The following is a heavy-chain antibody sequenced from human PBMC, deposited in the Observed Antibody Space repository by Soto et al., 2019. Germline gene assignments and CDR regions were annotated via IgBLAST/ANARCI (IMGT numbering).Heavy chain of an antibody. J-gene: IGHJ6*02. V-gene: IGHV1-2*04. CDR2: INPNSGGT. Sequence: QVQLVQSGAEVKKPGASVKVSCKASGYTFTGYYMHWVRQAPGQGLEWMGWINPNSGGTNYAQTFQGWVTMTSDTSISTAYMELSRLRSDDTAVYYCARGGSSGNHMGVWGQGTTVTVSS. CDR1: GYTFTGYY. D-gene: IGHD6-19*01. CDR3: ARGGSSGNHMGV.